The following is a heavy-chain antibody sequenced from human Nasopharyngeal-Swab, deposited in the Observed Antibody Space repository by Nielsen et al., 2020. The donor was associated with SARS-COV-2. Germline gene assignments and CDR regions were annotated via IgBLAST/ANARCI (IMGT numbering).Heavy chain of an antibody. Sequence: SETLSLTCTVSGGSISSGGYYWSWIRQHPGKGLEWIGYIYYSGSTNYNPSLKSRVTISVDTSKNQFSLKLSSVTAADTAVYYCARVGVGLWHPFDYWGQGTLVTVSS. CDR2: IYYSGST. J-gene: IGHJ4*02. CDR1: GGSISSGGYY. D-gene: IGHD5-18*01. V-gene: IGHV4-61*08. CDR3: ARVGVGLWHPFDY.